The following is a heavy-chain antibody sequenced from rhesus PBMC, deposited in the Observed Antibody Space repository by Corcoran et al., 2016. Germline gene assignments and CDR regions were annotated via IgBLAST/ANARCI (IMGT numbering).Heavy chain of an antibody. J-gene: IGHJ4*01. CDR1: GGSISSGYG. CDR3: ARNPPGDYSGSYSFDY. CDR2: IYGSSANT. V-gene: IGHV4S7*01. D-gene: IGHD3-16*01. Sequence: QVQLQESGPGLVKPSETLSLTCGVSGGSISSGYGWSWLRQPPGKGLEWIGYIYGSSANTYYHPPLNSRVTSSKYTSKIQFSLKLSAVTAADTAVYYCARNPPGDYSGSYSFDYWGQGVLVTVSS.